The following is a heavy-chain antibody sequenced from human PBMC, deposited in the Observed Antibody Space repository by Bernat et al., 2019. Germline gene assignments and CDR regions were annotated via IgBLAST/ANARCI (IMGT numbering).Heavy chain of an antibody. V-gene: IGHV5-10-1*03. CDR3: ARLSDDFWSGYYHFDP. Sequence: EVQLVQSGAEVKKPGESLRISCKGSGYSFTSYWISWVRQMPGKGLEWMGRIDPSVSYTNYSPSFQGHVTISADKSISTAYLQWSSLKASDTAMYYCARLSDDFWSGYYHFDPWGQGTLVTVSS. D-gene: IGHD3-3*01. J-gene: IGHJ5*02. CDR1: GYSFTSYW. CDR2: IDPSVSYT.